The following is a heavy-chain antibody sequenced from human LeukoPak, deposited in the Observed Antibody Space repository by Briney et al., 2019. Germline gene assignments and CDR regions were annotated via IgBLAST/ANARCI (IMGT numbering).Heavy chain of an antibody. J-gene: IGHJ4*02. CDR1: GFTFSNYG. Sequence: GGSLRLSFAASGFTFSNYGIHWVRRAPGKGLEWGAYIRYDGSNKYYADSVKGRFTVSRDNSKNSLYLQMNSLRAEDTAVYYCAKGRDPFLDPGYFDYWGQGTLVTVSS. V-gene: IGHV3-30*02. CDR3: AKGRDPFLDPGYFDY. D-gene: IGHD1-1*01. CDR2: IRYDGSNK.